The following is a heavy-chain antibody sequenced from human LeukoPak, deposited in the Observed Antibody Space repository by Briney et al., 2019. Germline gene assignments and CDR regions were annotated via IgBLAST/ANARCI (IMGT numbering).Heavy chain of an antibody. D-gene: IGHD1-26*01. CDR1: GGSFSCYY. Sequence: PSETLSLTCAVYGGSFSCYYWSWIRQPPGKGLEWIGEINHSGSTNYNPSLKSRVTISVDTSKNQFSLKLSSVTAADTAVYYCARWEGGSYYDFDYWGQRVVVTVSS. CDR3: ARWEGGSYYDFDY. CDR2: INHSGST. V-gene: IGHV4-34*01. J-gene: IGHJ4*02.